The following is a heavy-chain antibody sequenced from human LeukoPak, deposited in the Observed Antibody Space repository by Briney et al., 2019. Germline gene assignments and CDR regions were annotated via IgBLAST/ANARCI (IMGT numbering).Heavy chain of an antibody. V-gene: IGHV4-39*01. CDR1: GGSISSSSYY. D-gene: IGHD3-3*01. Sequence: SETLSLTCTVSGGSISSSSYYWGWIRQPPGKGLEWIGSIYYSGSTYYNPSLKSRVTISVDTSKDQFSLKLSSVTAADTAVYCCARQGFFWSGYRLPPRRYFDYWGQGTLVTVSS. CDR2: IYYSGST. CDR3: ARQGFFWSGYRLPPRRYFDY. J-gene: IGHJ4*02.